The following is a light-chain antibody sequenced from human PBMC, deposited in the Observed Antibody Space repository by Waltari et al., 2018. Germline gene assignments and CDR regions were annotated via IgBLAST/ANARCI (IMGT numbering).Light chain of an antibody. Sequence: EIVLTQSPDTLSLSQGDRATLPCRASQSISTDLAWYQQKPGQAPRPLIFDASNRATGIPARFSGSGSGTDFTLTISTLEPEDSAVYYCQQRRSWPRTFGQGTKVEIK. CDR3: QQRRSWPRT. CDR2: DAS. V-gene: IGKV3-11*01. J-gene: IGKJ1*01. CDR1: QSISTD.